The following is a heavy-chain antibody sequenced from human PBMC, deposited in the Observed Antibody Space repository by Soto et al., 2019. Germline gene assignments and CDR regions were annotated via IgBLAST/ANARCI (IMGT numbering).Heavy chain of an antibody. Sequence: QVQLQESGPGLVKPSETLSLTCTVSGGSISSYYWSWIRQPPGKGLEWIGYIYYSGSTNYNPSLKRRVTISVDTSKNQFSLKLSSVTAADTAVYYCARRARNRFLDLYYYYMDVWGKGTTVTVSS. CDR3: ARRARNRFLDLYYYYMDV. D-gene: IGHD3-3*01. CDR1: GGSISSYY. J-gene: IGHJ6*03. V-gene: IGHV4-59*08. CDR2: IYYSGST.